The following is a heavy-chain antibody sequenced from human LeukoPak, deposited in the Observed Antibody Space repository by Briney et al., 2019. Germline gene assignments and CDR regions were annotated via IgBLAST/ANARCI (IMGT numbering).Heavy chain of an antibody. J-gene: IGHJ6*02. D-gene: IGHD5-12*01. CDR1: GFTFSSYA. CDR3: AKDTRRDIVATFAYYYYGMDV. V-gene: IGHV3-23*01. Sequence: PGASLRLSCAASGFTFSSYAMSWVRQAPGKGLEWVSAISGSGGSTYYADSVKGRFTISRDNSKNTLYLQMNSLRAEDTAVYYCAKDTRRDIVATFAYYYYGMDVWGQGTTVTVSS. CDR2: ISGSGGST.